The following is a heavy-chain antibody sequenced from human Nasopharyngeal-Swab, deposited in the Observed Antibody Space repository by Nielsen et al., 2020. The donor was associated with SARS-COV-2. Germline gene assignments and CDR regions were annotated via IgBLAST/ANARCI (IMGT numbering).Heavy chain of an antibody. CDR3: TKDLVVVITPNGMDV. CDR2: ISGSGGST. D-gene: IGHD3-22*01. Sequence: WIRQPPGKGLEWVSAISGSGGSTYYADSVEGRFTISRDNSKNTLYLQMNSLRAEDTAVYYCTKDLVVVITPNGMDVWGQGTTVTVSS. J-gene: IGHJ6*02. V-gene: IGHV3-23*01.